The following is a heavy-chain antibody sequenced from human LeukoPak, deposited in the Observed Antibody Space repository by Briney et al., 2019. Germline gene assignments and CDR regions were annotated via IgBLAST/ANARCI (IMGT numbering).Heavy chain of an antibody. D-gene: IGHD6-19*01. J-gene: IGHJ4*02. CDR1: GGSISSSSYY. Sequence: SETLSLTCTVSGGSISSSSYYWGWIRQPPGKGLEWIGSIYYSGSTYYNPSLKSRVTISVDTSKNQFSLKLSSVTAADTAVYYCARRLGIAVAGADYWGQGTLVTVSS. V-gene: IGHV4-39*07. CDR2: IYYSGST. CDR3: ARRLGIAVAGADY.